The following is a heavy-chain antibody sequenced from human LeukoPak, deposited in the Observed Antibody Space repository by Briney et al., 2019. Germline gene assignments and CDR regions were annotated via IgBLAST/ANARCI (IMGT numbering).Heavy chain of an antibody. Sequence: GGSLRLSCAASGFTFSSYGMHWVCQAPGKGLEWVAVISYDGSNKYYADSVKGRFTISRDNSKNTLYLQMNSLRSEDTAVYYCARDRRYGDYDLDYWGQGTLVTVSS. V-gene: IGHV3-30*03. J-gene: IGHJ4*02. CDR3: ARDRRYGDYDLDY. D-gene: IGHD4-17*01. CDR1: GFTFSSYG. CDR2: ISYDGSNK.